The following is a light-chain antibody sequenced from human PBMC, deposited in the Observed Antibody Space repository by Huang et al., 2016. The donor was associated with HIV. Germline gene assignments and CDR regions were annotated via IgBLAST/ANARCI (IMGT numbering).Light chain of an antibody. CDR2: WAS. Sequence: DIVMTQSPDSLAVSLGARATISCKSSQSVLHSSNNRNYLAGYQQKAGQPPRLLIYWASTRESGVPDRFSGSGSGTDFALTISSLQAEDVAVYYCQQYYNPPWTFGQGTKVEIK. CDR1: QSVLHSSNNRNY. CDR3: QQYYNPPWT. J-gene: IGKJ1*01. V-gene: IGKV4-1*01.